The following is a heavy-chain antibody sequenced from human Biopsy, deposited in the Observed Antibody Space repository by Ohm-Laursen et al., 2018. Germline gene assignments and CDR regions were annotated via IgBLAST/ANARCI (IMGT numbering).Heavy chain of an antibody. J-gene: IGHJ4*02. CDR2: VDYSGNG. CDR1: GGSISSSTFY. CDR3: ARSPPPYYYDNSGYYWVN. V-gene: IGHV4-39*01. D-gene: IGHD3-22*01. Sequence: GTLSLTCTVSGGSISSSTFYWGWIRQPPGKGLEWIGSVDYSGNGHYNPSLESRITISVDTSKNQFSLRLSSVTAADTAVYYCARSPPPYYYDNSGYYWVNWGQGTLVIVSS.